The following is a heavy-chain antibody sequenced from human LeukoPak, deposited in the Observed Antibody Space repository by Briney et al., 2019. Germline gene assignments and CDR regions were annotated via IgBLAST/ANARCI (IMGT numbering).Heavy chain of an antibody. V-gene: IGHV4-59*08. Sequence: SETLSLTCTVSGGSINSYYWSWIRQPPGKGLEWIGYIYYSGSTNYNPSLKSRVTISVDTSKNQFSLKLSSVTAADTAVYYCARLRTGYYFDYWGQGTLVTVSS. J-gene: IGHJ4*02. CDR1: GGSINSYY. CDR2: IYYSGST. D-gene: IGHD7-27*01. CDR3: ARLRTGYYFDY.